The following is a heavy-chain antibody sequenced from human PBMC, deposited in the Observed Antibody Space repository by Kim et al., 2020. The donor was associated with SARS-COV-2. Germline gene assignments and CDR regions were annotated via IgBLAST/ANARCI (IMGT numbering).Heavy chain of an antibody. V-gene: IGHV1-8*01. Sequence: ASVKVSCKTSGYTFTSYDVHWVRQATGQGPEWMGWINPKSGNTGYAQTLQGRLTLTKNTSISTAYMDLSSLRSEDTAVYYCVIGRSTSGRTDYYWGQGTLVNVSP. CDR1: GYTFTSYD. CDR2: INPKSGNT. D-gene: IGHD2-8*01. J-gene: IGHJ4*02. CDR3: VIGRSTSGRTDYY.